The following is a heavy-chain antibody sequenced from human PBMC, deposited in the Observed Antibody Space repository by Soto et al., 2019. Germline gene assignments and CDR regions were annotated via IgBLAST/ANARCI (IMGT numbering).Heavy chain of an antibody. J-gene: IGHJ6*02. D-gene: IGHD5-12*01. CDR2: ISGSGGST. V-gene: IGHV3-23*01. Sequence: GGSLRLSCAASGFTFSSYAMSWVRQAPGKGLEWVSAISGSGGSTYYADSVKGRFTISRDNSKNTLYLQMNSLRAEDTAVYYCAKDPYGYSVYPRQAPIIYGMDVWGQGTTVTVSS. CDR1: GFTFSSYA. CDR3: AKDPYGYSVYPRQAPIIYGMDV.